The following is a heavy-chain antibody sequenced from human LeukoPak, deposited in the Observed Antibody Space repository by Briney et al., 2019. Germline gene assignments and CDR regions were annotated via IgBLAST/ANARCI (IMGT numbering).Heavy chain of an antibody. V-gene: IGHV4-59*01. CDR1: GGSISSYY. CDR3: ASAPLYCSSTSCQEGYYYYYMDV. CDR2: IYYSGST. D-gene: IGHD2-2*01. J-gene: IGHJ6*03. Sequence: PSETLSLTCTVSGGSISSYYWSWIRQPPGKGLEWIGDIYYSGSTYYNPSLKGRVTISVDTSKNKFSLQMSSVTAADTAVYYCASAPLYCSSTSCQEGYYYYYMDVWGKGTTVTVSS.